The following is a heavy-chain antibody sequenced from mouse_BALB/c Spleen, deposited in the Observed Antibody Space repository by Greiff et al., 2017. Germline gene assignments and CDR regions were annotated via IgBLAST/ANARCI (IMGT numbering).Heavy chain of an antibody. CDR2: ISYSGST. Sequence: EVKVEESGPGLVKPSQSLSLTCTVTGYSITSDYAWNWIRQFPGNKLEWMGYISYSGSTSYNPSLKSRISITRDTSKNQFFLQLNSVTTEDTATYYCARRAYYGNSDAMDYWGQGTSVTVSS. V-gene: IGHV3-2*02. CDR3: ARRAYYGNSDAMDY. D-gene: IGHD2-10*01. J-gene: IGHJ4*01. CDR1: GYSITSDYA.